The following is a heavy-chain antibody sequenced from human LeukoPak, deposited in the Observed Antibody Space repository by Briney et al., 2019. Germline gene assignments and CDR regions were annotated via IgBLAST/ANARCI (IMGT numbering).Heavy chain of an antibody. CDR2: IIPMSGTT. CDR1: GGTFSSYA. CDR3: AKSRARGSGTYNWYDP. V-gene: IGHV1-69*06. D-gene: IGHD3-10*01. J-gene: IGHJ5*02. Sequence: SVTVSCKASGGTFSSYAISWVRQAPGQGLEWMGGIIPMSGTTNYAQKFQGRVTITADKSTSTASMELSSLKSDDTAVYYCAKSRARGSGTYNWYDPWGQGTLVTVSS.